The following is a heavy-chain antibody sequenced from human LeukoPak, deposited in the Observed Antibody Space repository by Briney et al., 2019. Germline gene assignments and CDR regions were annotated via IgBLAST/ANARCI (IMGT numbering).Heavy chain of an antibody. V-gene: IGHV3-53*01. J-gene: IGHJ6*03. CDR2: IYSGGST. Sequence: GGSLRLSCAASGFTVSSNYMSWVRQAPGKGLEWVSVIYSGGSTYYADSVKGRFTISRDNSKDTLYLQMNSLRAEDTAVYYCARGAKEPTIEYYYYYYMDVWGKGTTVTISS. CDR3: ARGAKEPTIEYYYYYYMDV. CDR1: GFTVSSNY.